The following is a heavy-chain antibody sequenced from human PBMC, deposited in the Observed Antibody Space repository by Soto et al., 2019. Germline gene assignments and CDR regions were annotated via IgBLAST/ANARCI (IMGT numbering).Heavy chain of an antibody. J-gene: IGHJ4*02. V-gene: IGHV3-23*01. Sequence: EVQLLESGGGLVQPGGSLRLSCAASGFTFSTYAMDWVRQAPGKGLEWVSSLSDNGGTTYYADSVKGLFTISRDNSKNTLYLHMNSLRADDTAVYYCAKNRPTWIQLWSLDYWGQGTLVTVSS. CDR1: GFTFSTYA. CDR2: LSDNGGTT. CDR3: AKNRPTWIQLWSLDY. D-gene: IGHD5-18*01.